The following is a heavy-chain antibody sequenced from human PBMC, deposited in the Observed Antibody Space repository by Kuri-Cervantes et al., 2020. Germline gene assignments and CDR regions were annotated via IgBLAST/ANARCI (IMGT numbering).Heavy chain of an antibody. CDR1: GFTFSSYA. V-gene: IGHV3-30-3*01. CDR2: ISYDGSNK. J-gene: IGHJ6*02. CDR3: ARDPNSCGYYFGMDV. D-gene: IGHD2/OR15-2a*01. Sequence: GGSLRLSCAASGFTFSSYAMHWVRQAPGKGLEWVAVISYDGSNKYYADSVKGRFTISRDNSKNTLYLQMNSLRAEDTAVYYCARDPNSCGYYFGMDVWGQGTTVTVSS.